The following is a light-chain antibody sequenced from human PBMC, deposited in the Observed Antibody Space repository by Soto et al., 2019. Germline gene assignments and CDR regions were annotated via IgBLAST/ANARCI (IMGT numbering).Light chain of an antibody. V-gene: IGKV1-27*01. CDR2: GVS. CDR1: QDISNF. J-gene: IGKJ1*01. CDR3: QKDHSAPWT. Sequence: IKITQSPSTVSASVGDRVTITCRASQDISNFLAWYQQSPGKFPKLLMYGVSALPSGVPSRFSGSGSGTDFTLTISSLQPEDVAPYYCQKDHSAPWTLGQGTKVDI.